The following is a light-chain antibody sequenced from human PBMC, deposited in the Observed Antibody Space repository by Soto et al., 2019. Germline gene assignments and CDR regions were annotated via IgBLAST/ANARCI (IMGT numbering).Light chain of an antibody. CDR3: QQFSSYPLT. J-gene: IGKJ4*01. V-gene: IGKV3-11*01. Sequence: EIVLTQSPATLSLSPGERATLSCRASQSVSSYLAWYQQKPGQAPRLLMYEASTRATGIPARFSGGGSGTDFTLTISRLEPEDFAVYYCQQFSSYPLTFGGGTKV. CDR1: QSVSSY. CDR2: EAS.